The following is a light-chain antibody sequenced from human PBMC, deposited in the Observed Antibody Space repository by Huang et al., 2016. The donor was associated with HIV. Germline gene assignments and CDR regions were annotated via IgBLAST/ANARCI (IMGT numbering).Light chain of an antibody. J-gene: IGKJ2*01. CDR2: AAI. Sequence: DIQMTQSPSSLSAFIGDRVIISCRASQNISRYLNWYQQKPVEAPKLLIYAAISLQGGVPSTFSGSGSGTDFTLTITNLQPEDSATYYCQQSDKTPRTFGQGTKLEIK. CDR1: QNISRY. CDR3: QQSDKTPRT. V-gene: IGKV1-39*01.